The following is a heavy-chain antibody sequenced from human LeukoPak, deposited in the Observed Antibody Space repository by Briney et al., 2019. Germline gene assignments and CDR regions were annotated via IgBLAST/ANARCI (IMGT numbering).Heavy chain of an antibody. CDR1: GFTFSSYS. V-gene: IGHV3-21*04. D-gene: IGHD3-10*01. CDR2: ISTSSSYI. Sequence: PGGSLRLSCAASGFTFSSYSLSWVRQAPGKGLDWVSSISTSSSYIYYADSVKGRFTISRDNAKNSLYLQMNSLRAEDTAVYYCARMGWVWFGAFDIWGQGTMVTVSS. J-gene: IGHJ3*02. CDR3: ARMGWVWFGAFDI.